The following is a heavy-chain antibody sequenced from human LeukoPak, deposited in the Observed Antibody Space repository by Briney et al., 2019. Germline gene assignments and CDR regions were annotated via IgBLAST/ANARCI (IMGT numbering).Heavy chain of an antibody. V-gene: IGHV3-9*01. D-gene: IGHD5-12*01. Sequence: GRSLRLSCVVSGFSFDDFAMHWVRQAPGKGLEWVSGISWNSASIGYADSVKGRFTISRDNAKKSLYLQMNSLRTEDTAFYYCARGPMATWAAIDSWGQGTLVTVSS. CDR3: ARGPMATWAAIDS. J-gene: IGHJ4*02. CDR2: ISWNSASI. CDR1: GFSFDDFA.